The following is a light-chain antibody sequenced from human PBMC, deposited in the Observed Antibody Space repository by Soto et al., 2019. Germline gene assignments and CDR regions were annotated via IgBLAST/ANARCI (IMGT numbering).Light chain of an antibody. CDR1: QSVSNNY. CDR2: GAS. CDR3: QQYGSAPTWT. Sequence: DIVFSQSPDTLSLSLGERATLSCRASQSVSNNYLAWYQQKPGQAPRLLIYGASTRATGIPDRFSGSGSGTDFTLTISILEPEDSAVYDCQQYGSAPTWTFGQGTKVDIK. V-gene: IGKV3-20*01. J-gene: IGKJ1*01.